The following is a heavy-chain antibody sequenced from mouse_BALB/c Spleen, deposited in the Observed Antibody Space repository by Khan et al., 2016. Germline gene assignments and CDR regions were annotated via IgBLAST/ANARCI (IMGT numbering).Heavy chain of an antibody. D-gene: IGHD2-3*01. J-gene: IGHJ2*01. V-gene: IGHV3-2*02. CDR3: AIIYDGYPFDY. Sequence: EVQLQESGPGLVKPSQSLSLTCTVTGYSITSDYAWNWIRQFPGNKLEWMGYISYSGSTSYNPSLKSRISITRDTSKNQFFLQLNSVTTEDTATYYCAIIYDGYPFDYWGQGTTLTVSS. CDR1: GYSITSDYA. CDR2: ISYSGST.